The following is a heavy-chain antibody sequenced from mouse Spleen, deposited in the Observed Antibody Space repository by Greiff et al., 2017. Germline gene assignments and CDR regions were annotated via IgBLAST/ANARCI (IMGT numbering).Heavy chain of an antibody. Sequence: QVQLQQPGAELVKPGASVKLSCKASGYTFTSYWMHWVKQRPGQGLEWIGMIHPNSGSTNYNEKFKSKATLTVDKSSSTAYMQLSSLTSEDSAVYYCARLDSITTCLFDYWGQGTTLTVSS. D-gene: IGHD1-2*01. CDR1: GYTFTSYW. CDR3: ARLDSITTCLFDY. J-gene: IGHJ2*01. CDR2: IHPNSGST. V-gene: IGHV1-64*01.